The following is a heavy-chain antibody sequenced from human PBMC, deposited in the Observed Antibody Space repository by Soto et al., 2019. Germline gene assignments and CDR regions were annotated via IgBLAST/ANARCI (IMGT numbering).Heavy chain of an antibody. J-gene: IGHJ4*02. CDR2: ISGSGGST. V-gene: IGHV3-23*01. Sequence: GGSLRLSCAASGFTFSSYAMSWVRQAPGKGLEWVSAISGSGGSTYYADSVKGRFTISRDNSKNTLYLQMNSLRAEDTAVYYCAKGTLWELQIVYYFDYWGQGTLVTVSS. CDR3: AKGTLWELQIVYYFDY. D-gene: IGHD1-26*01. CDR1: GFTFSSYA.